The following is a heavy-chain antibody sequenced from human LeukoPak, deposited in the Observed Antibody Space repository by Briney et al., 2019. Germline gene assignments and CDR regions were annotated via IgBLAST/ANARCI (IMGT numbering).Heavy chain of an antibody. D-gene: IGHD3-22*01. V-gene: IGHV4-34*01. CDR3: ARTGMIVVVAYYYYMDV. Sequence: PSETLSLTCAVYGGSFSGYYWSWIRQPPGKGLEWIGEINHSGSTNYNPSLKSRVTISVDTSKNQFSLKLSSVTAADTAVYYCARTGMIVVVAYYYYMDVWGKGTTVTVSS. CDR2: INHSGST. CDR1: GGSFSGYY. J-gene: IGHJ6*03.